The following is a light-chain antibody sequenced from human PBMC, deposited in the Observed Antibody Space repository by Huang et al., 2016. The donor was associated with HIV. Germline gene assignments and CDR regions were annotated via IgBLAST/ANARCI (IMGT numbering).Light chain of an antibody. CDR2: ELS. J-gene: IGKJ2*01. CDR3: MQGKQLPYT. CDR1: QGLLYREKIY. V-gene: IGKV2-29*02. Sequence: DIVMTQTPLSLSVTPGQPASISCKSSQGLLYREKIYLYWYLQKPGQSPRLLIYELSNRFSGVPDSFSGSGSPTDFTLKISRVETEDVGVYYCMQGKQLPYTFGQGTRLEIK.